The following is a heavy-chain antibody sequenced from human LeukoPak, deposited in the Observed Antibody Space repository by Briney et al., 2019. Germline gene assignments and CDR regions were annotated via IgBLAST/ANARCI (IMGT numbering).Heavy chain of an antibody. CDR1: GFTFSDYY. V-gene: IGHV3-11*01. CDR2: ISSSGSTI. CDR3: ARDSYYYDSSGYYYYYGMDV. J-gene: IGHJ6*02. D-gene: IGHD3-22*01. Sequence: GGSLRLSCAASGFTFSDYYMSWIRQAPGKGLEWVSYISSSGSTIYYADSVKGRFTTSRDNAKNSLYLQMNSLRAEDTAVYYCARDSYYYDSSGYYYYYGMDVWGQGTTVTVSS.